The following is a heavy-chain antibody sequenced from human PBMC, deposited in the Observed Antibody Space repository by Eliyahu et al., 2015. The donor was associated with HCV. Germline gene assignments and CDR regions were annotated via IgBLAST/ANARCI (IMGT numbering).Heavy chain of an antibody. Sequence: QVQLQQWGAGLLKPSETLSLTCAVYGGSFSGYYWSWIRQPPGKGLEWIGEINHSGSTNYNPSLKSRVTISVDTSKNQFSLKLSSVTAADTAVYYCAGDNSGWYGRWFDPWGQGTLVTVSS. V-gene: IGHV4-34*01. CDR1: GGSFSGYY. J-gene: IGHJ5*02. CDR2: INHSGST. CDR3: AGDNSGWYGRWFDP. D-gene: IGHD6-19*01.